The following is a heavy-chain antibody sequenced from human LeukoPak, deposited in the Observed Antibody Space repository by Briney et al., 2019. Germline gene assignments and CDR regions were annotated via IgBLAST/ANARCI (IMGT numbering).Heavy chain of an antibody. J-gene: IGHJ4*01. D-gene: IGHD3-10*01. CDR1: GFTFSSSS. CDR3: ARDTSGSYSITYFDY. Sequence: PGGSLRLSCAASGFTFSSSSMNWVRQAPGKGLEWVSYIDSTSAYKLYTGSVEGRFTNSRDNAKNSLYLQMNSLRAEDTAVYYCARDTSGSYSITYFDYWGHGALVTVSA. CDR2: IDSTSAYK. V-gene: IGHV3-21*01.